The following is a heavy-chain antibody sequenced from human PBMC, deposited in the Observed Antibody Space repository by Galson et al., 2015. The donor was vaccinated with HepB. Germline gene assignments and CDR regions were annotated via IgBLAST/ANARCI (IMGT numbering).Heavy chain of an antibody. Sequence: SLRLSCAASGFTFSSYEMNWVRQAPGKGLEWVSYISSSGSTIYYADSVKGRFTISRDNAKNSLYLQMNSLRAEDTAVYYCARALVVVAATDYYYYGMDVWGQGTTVTVSS. D-gene: IGHD2-15*01. CDR1: GFTFSSYE. CDR3: ARALVVVAATDYYYYGMDV. CDR2: ISSSGSTI. J-gene: IGHJ6*02. V-gene: IGHV3-48*03.